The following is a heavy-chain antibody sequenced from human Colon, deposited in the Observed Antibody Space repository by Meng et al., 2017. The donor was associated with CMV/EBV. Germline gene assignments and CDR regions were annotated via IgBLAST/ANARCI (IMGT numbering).Heavy chain of an antibody. CDR1: GYTFTGYY. V-gene: IGHV1-2*02. Sequence: ASVKVSCKASGYTFTGYYMHWARQAPGQGLEWMGWINPNSGGTNYAQKFQGRVTMTRDTSISTAYMELSRLRSDDTAVYYCARVPGAAAGTPSDYWGQGTLVTVSS. J-gene: IGHJ4*02. CDR3: ARVPGAAAGTPSDY. CDR2: INPNSGGT. D-gene: IGHD6-13*01.